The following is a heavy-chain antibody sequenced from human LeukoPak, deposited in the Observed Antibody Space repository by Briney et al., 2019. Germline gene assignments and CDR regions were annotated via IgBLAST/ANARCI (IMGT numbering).Heavy chain of an antibody. CDR3: AKESGYCSGGSCYSSFFVY. D-gene: IGHD2-15*01. V-gene: IGHV3-23*01. Sequence: GGSLRLSCAASGFTFSSHGMNWVRQAPGKGLEWVSGIIPSGHTTYYADSVKGRFTISRDNSKNTLYLQMNSLRAEDTAVYYCAKESGYCSGGSCYSSFFVYWGQGTLVTVSS. CDR1: GFTFSSHG. CDR2: IIPSGHTT. J-gene: IGHJ4*02.